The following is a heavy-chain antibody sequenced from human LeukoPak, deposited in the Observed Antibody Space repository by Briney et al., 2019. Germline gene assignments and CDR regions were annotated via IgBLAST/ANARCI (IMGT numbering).Heavy chain of an antibody. CDR2: INPSGGST. CDR3: ARAAMVRGVEGDWFDP. J-gene: IGHJ5*02. V-gene: IGHV1-46*01. D-gene: IGHD3-10*01. CDR1: GYTFTSYY. Sequence: ASVKVSCKASGYTFTSYYMHWVRQAPGQGLEWMGIINPSGGSTSYAQKLQGRVTMTRDTSTSTVYMELSSLRSEDTAVYYCARAAMVRGVEGDWFDPWGQGTLVTVSS.